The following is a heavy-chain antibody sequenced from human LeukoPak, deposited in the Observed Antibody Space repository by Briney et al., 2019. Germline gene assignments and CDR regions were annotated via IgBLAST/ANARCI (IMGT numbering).Heavy chain of an antibody. CDR1: GYSFISYW. D-gene: IGHD1-26*01. CDR3: ASRFIVGATQAQDAFDI. V-gene: IGHV5-51*01. J-gene: IGHJ3*02. CDR2: IFLVVSDT. Sequence: GESLNISCKVSGYSFISYWIGWVRQMRGKGLELMGIIFLVVSDTRYSPSFQGQVTISADKSISTAYLQWSSLKASDTAMYYCASRFIVGATQAQDAFDIWGQGTMVTVSS.